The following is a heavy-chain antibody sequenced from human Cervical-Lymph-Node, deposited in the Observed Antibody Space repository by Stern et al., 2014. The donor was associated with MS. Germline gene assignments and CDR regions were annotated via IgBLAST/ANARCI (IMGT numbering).Heavy chain of an antibody. CDR1: GYTFTNNW. Sequence: EVQLGQSGAEVKKPGESLKISCKGSGYTFTNNWIAWVRQMPGKGLECMGIIYPPDSNTRYSPSFQGQVTISVDKYSNTAYLQWSSLTASDSAMYYCARQGCGSTSCHSIDYWGQGTLITVSS. D-gene: IGHD2-2*02. CDR3: ARQGCGSTSCHSIDY. CDR2: IYPPDSNT. J-gene: IGHJ4*02. V-gene: IGHV5-51*01.